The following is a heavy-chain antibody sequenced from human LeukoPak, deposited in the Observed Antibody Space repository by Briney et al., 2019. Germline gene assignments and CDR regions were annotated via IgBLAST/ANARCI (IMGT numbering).Heavy chain of an antibody. CDR3: ARDLIAAAGIDH. D-gene: IGHD6-13*01. J-gene: IGHJ4*02. Sequence: PGGSLRLSCATSGFTFSTYEMTWVRQAPGKGLEWVSYISRDGSTINYADSVKGRFTISRDNAKNSLYLQMNSLRAEDTAIYYCARDLIAAAGIDHWGRGTLVTVSS. CDR1: GFTFSTYE. CDR2: ISRDGSTI. V-gene: IGHV3-48*03.